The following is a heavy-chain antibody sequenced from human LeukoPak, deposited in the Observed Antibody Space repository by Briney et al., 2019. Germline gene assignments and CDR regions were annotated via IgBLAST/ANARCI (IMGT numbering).Heavy chain of an antibody. J-gene: IGHJ6*02. CDR3: ARDGGSMYGSGSYYISAGFDV. D-gene: IGHD3-10*01. Sequence: GGSLRLSCAASGFTVSSNYMSWVRQAPGKGLEWVSVIYSGGRTYYADSVKCRFTISRDNSKNTLYLQMNSLRVEDTAVYYCARDGGSMYGSGSYYISAGFDVWGQGTTVTVSS. CDR1: GFTVSSNY. CDR2: IYSGGRT. V-gene: IGHV3-53*01.